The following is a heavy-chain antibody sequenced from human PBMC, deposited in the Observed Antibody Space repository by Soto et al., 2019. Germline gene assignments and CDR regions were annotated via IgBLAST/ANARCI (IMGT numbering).Heavy chain of an antibody. D-gene: IGHD3-22*01. CDR1: GVTFSSYT. V-gene: IGHV1-69*04. J-gene: IGHJ4*02. CDR2: IIPILGIA. CDR3: AREIVVAPPRHFDY. Sequence: ASMKVSRKASGVTFSSYTISWVRQAPGQGLEWMGRIIPILGIANYAQKFQGRVTITADKSTSTAYMKLSSLRSEDTAVYYCAREIVVAPPRHFDYWGQGTLVTVCS.